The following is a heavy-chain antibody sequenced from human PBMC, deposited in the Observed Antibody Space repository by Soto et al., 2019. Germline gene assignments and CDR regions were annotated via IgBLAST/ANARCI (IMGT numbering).Heavy chain of an antibody. CDR1: GFTFRNHA. CDR3: ARDQGAVIKKDP. CDR2: IWYDGTSK. V-gene: IGHV3-33*08. J-gene: IGHJ5*02. Sequence: QVQLAESGGGVVQPGRSLRLSCAASGFTFRNHAMHWVRQAPGKGLEWVGLIWYDGTSKYYADSVKGRFTISRDNSKNTLYLEMNSLRVEDTAIYYCARDQGAVIKKDPWGQGPLVTVSS.